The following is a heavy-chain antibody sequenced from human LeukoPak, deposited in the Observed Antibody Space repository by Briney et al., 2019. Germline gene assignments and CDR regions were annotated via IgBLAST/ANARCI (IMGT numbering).Heavy chain of an antibody. V-gene: IGHV3-23*01. CDR1: GFTFSTYA. CDR3: ARAKKGTPLSISYYYYAMDV. Sequence: PGGSLRPSCAASGFTFSTYAMNWVRQAPGKGLEWLSGISGNGGSTSHADSLKGRFNISRDNSKNTLYLELNGLRVEDTAVYFCARAKKGTPLSISYYYYAMDVWGQGTTVTVSS. CDR2: ISGNGGST. D-gene: IGHD1/OR15-1a*01. J-gene: IGHJ6*02.